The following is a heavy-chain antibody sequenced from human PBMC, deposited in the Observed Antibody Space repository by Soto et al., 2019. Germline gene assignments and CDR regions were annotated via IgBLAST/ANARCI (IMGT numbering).Heavy chain of an antibody. V-gene: IGHV3-30*18. J-gene: IGHJ6*02. D-gene: IGHD3-16*01. CDR3: AKGAYYYGMDA. Sequence: GGSLRLSCAASGFTFSSYGMHWVRQAPGKGLEWVAVISYDGSNKYYADSVKGRFTISRDNSKNTLYLQMNSLRAEDTAVYYCAKGAYYYGMDAWGHGTMVTVSS. CDR1: GFTFSSYG. CDR2: ISYDGSNK.